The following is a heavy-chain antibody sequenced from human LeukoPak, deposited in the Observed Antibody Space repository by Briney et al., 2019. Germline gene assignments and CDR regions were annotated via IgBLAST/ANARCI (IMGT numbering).Heavy chain of an antibody. CDR2: IYPGDSDT. CDR3: ARAHCGGDCVNEPFDY. CDR1: GYSFTSYW. J-gene: IGHJ4*02. D-gene: IGHD2-21*02. V-gene: IGHV5-51*01. Sequence: GESLKISCQGSGYSFTSYWIGWVRQMPGKGLEWMGIIYPGDSDTRYSPSFQGQVTISADKSISTAYLQWSSLKASDTAMYYCARAHCGGDCVNEPFDYWGQGTLVTVSS.